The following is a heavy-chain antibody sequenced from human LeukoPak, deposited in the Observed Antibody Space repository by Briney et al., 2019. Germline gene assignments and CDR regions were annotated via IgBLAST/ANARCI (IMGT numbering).Heavy chain of an antibody. V-gene: IGHV3-23*01. Sequence: PGGSLRLSCAASGFTFSSYAMTWVRQAPGRGLEWVSGISGSGGSTNYADSVRGQFTISIDNSEKTLYLQINSLRAEDTAVYYCAKEGTYYHDSAYYYDRPFDFWGQGTLVTVSS. CDR1: GFTFSSYA. J-gene: IGHJ4*02. CDR2: ISGSGGST. D-gene: IGHD3-22*01. CDR3: AKEGTYYHDSAYYYDRPFDF.